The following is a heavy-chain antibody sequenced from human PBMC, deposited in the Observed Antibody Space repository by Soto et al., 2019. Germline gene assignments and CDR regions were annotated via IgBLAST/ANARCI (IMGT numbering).Heavy chain of an antibody. CDR2: ISSSGSTI. CDR3: AKGATIFGVVIPPPYMDV. V-gene: IGHV3-11*01. CDR1: GFPFSYYY. Sequence: GSLRLSCAASGFPFSYYYMSWILQAPGKGLEWVSYISSSGSTIYYADSVKGRFTISRDNSKNSLYLQMNSLRAEDTAVYYCAKGATIFGVVIPPPYMDVWGKGTTVTVSS. D-gene: IGHD3-3*01. J-gene: IGHJ6*03.